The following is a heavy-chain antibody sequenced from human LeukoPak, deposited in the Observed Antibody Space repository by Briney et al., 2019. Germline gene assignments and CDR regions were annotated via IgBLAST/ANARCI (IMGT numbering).Heavy chain of an antibody. J-gene: IGHJ4*02. CDR2: INHSGST. V-gene: IGHV4-34*01. CDR1: GGSTSSYC. CDR3: ARDSGGGSGSYYRYFDY. Sequence: SETLSLTCSVSGGSTSSYCWSWIRQPPGKGLEWIGEINHSGSTNYNPSLKSRVTISIDTSKNQFSLKLTSMTAADTAVYYCARDSGGGSGSYYRYFDYWGQGTLVTVSS. D-gene: IGHD3-10*01.